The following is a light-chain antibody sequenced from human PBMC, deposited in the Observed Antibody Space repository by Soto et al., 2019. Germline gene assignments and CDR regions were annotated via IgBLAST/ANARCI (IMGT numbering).Light chain of an antibody. V-gene: IGKV1-5*03. Sequence: DIQMTQSPSTLSASVGDRVTITCRASQTSNWLAWYQQKPGKAPKLLIYKASSSESGGPSKFSGRGSWTECTLTISSLQPDDFATYYCQQYNNYSPRTFGQGTKLEIK. CDR2: KAS. CDR1: QTSNW. CDR3: QQYNNYSPRT. J-gene: IGKJ1*01.